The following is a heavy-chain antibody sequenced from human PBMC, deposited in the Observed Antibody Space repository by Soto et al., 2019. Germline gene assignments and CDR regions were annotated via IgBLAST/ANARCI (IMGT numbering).Heavy chain of an antibody. J-gene: IGHJ4*02. Sequence: QITLKESGPTLVKPTQTLTLTCTFSGFSLSSPAVGVNWIRQPPGKALEWLALIYWNDNNQYSPSLRSRLTITKDTSKNQVVLTMTNVDPADTATYYCAHGSGWLSDYWCQGTLVTVSS. D-gene: IGHD6-19*01. V-gene: IGHV2-5*01. CDR3: AHGSGWLSDY. CDR1: GFSLSSPAVG. CDR2: IYWNDNN.